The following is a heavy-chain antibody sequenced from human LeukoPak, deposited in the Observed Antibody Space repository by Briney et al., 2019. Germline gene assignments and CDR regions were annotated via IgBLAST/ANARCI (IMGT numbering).Heavy chain of an antibody. Sequence: GGSLRLSCAASGFTFSSYEMNWVRQAPGKGLEWVSYISSSGSTIYYADSVKGRFTISRDNAKNSLYLQMNSLRAEDTAVYYCVRDPVADRYQLLWGLDYWGQGTLVTVSS. CDR3: VRDPVADRYQLLWGLDY. CDR2: ISSSGSTI. D-gene: IGHD2-2*01. J-gene: IGHJ4*02. V-gene: IGHV3-48*03. CDR1: GFTFSSYE.